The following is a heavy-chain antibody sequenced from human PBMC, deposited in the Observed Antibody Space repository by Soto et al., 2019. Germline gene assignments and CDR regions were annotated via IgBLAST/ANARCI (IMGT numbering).Heavy chain of an antibody. D-gene: IGHD6-19*01. Sequence: QVQLVESGGGVAQPGRSLRLSCAASGFTFSSHSMHWVRQAPGKGLEWVAVIAFDGSYKYYADSVKGRFTISRDNSKNTLYLQMNSLRAEDTAVYYCARGADIIVAGTSFEYWGQGTLVTVSS. CDR1: GFTFSSHS. CDR2: IAFDGSYK. J-gene: IGHJ4*02. V-gene: IGHV3-30*04. CDR3: ARGADIIVAGTSFEY.